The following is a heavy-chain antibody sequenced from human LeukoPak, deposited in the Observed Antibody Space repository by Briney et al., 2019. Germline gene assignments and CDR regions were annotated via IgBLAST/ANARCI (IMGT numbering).Heavy chain of an antibody. CDR2: INPSGGST. J-gene: IGHJ3*02. CDR1: GYTFTSYY. D-gene: IGHD2-15*01. CDR3: ARAYVVRDAFDI. V-gene: IGHV1-46*01. Sequence: GASVKVSCKASGYTFTSYYTHWVRQAPGQGLEWMGIINPSGGSTSYAQKFQGRVTMTRDMSTSTVYMELSSLRSEDTAVYYCARAYVVRDAFDIWGQGTMVTVSS.